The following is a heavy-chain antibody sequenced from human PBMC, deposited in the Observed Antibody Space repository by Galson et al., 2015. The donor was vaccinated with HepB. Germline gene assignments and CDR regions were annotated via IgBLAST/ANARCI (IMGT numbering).Heavy chain of an antibody. Sequence: SLRLSCAASGFTFSSYWMYWVRQAPGKGLVWVSHIKNEGSITTYADSVKGRFTISRDNAKNMLYLQMSSLRAEDTAVYYCARGYNYAFDIWGQGTMVPVSS. CDR1: GFTFSSYW. CDR3: ARGYNYAFDI. D-gene: IGHD5-24*01. CDR2: IKNEGSIT. J-gene: IGHJ3*02. V-gene: IGHV3-74*01.